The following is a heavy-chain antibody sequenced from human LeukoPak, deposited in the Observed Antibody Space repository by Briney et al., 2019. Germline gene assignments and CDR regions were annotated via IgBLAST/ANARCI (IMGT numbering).Heavy chain of an antibody. CDR1: GFTFSSYA. CDR2: ISYDGSNK. V-gene: IGHV3-30*01. J-gene: IGHJ1*01. Sequence: GRSLRLSCAASGFTFSSYAMHWVRQAPSKGLEWVAVISYDGSNKYYADSVKGRFTISRDNSKDTLYLQMNSLRAEDTAVYYCARDGYYDFWSATSGGVFQHWGQGTLVTVSS. CDR3: ARDGYYDFWSATSGGVFQH. D-gene: IGHD3-3*01.